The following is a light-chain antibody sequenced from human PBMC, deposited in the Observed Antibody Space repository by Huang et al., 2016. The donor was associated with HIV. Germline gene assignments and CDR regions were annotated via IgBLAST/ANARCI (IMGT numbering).Light chain of an antibody. CDR1: QDIGNY. Sequence: DIQMTQSPSSLSASVGDRVTITCQASQDIGNYLNWYRQKPGRVPELLIYDAFNLEKGVPSRFSGSGAGADFTFTISSLQPEDSATYYCQQYHNLPYTFGQGTKLEIK. CDR3: QQYHNLPYT. J-gene: IGKJ2*01. CDR2: DAF. V-gene: IGKV1-33*01.